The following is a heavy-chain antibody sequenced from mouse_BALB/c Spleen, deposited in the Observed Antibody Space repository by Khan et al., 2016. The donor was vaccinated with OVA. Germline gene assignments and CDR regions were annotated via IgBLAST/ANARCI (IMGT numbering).Heavy chain of an antibody. CDR2: IDPANGNT. D-gene: IGHD1-2*01. CDR3: ASCVYYGTPFAY. CDR1: GFNIKDTY. V-gene: IGHV14-3*02. Sequence: VQLQQPGAELVKPGASVKLSCTASGFNIKDTYMHWVKQRPEQGLEWIGRIDPANGNTKYDPKFQGKATITADTSSNTAYLQLSSLTSEDTAVXYCASCVYYGTPFAYWGQGTLVTVSA. J-gene: IGHJ3*01.